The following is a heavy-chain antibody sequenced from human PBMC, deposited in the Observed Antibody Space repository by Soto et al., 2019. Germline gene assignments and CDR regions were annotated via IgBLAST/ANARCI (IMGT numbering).Heavy chain of an antibody. CDR3: AREENGSGSYLFDP. J-gene: IGHJ5*02. CDR1: GFTFSSYG. Sequence: GGSLRLSCAASGFTFSSYGMHWVRQAPGKGLEWVAVIWYDGSNKYYADSVKGRFTISRDNSKNTLYLQMNSLRAEDTAVYYCAREENGSGSYLFDPWGQGTLVTVSS. V-gene: IGHV3-33*01. CDR2: IWYDGSNK. D-gene: IGHD3-10*01.